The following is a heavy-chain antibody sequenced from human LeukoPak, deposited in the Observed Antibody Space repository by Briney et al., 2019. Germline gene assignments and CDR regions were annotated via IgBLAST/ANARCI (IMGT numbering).Heavy chain of an antibody. D-gene: IGHD2-2*01. J-gene: IGHJ6*02. CDR3: ARRYHEYYYYGMDV. CDR2: VYTSGNT. Sequence: PSETLSLTCTVSGGSIGTYYWNWIRQPPGKGLEWIGYVYTSGNTDYNPSLKSRVTISVDTSKNQFSLKLSSVTAADTAVYYCARRYHEYYYYGMDVWGQGTTVTVSS. CDR1: GGSIGTYY. V-gene: IGHV4-4*09.